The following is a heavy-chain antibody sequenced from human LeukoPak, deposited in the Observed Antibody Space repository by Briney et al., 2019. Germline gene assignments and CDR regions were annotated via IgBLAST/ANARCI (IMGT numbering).Heavy chain of an antibody. D-gene: IGHD1-26*01. CDR2: IWYDGSNN. CDR3: AKDRTVGASYWYFDL. CDR1: GFTFSSYG. Sequence: PAGGSLRLSCAASGFTFSSYGMHWVRQAPGKGLEWVALIWYDGSNNYYADSVKGRFTISRDNSKNTLFLHMNTLRAEDTAIYYCAKDRTVGASYWYFDLWGRGTLVTVSS. V-gene: IGHV3-33*06. J-gene: IGHJ2*01.